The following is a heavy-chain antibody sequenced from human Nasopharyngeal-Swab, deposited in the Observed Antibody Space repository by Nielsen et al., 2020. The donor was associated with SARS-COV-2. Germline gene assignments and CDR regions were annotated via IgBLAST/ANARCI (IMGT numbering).Heavy chain of an antibody. V-gene: IGHV1-3*01. CDR3: ARVYYDSSGYYQY. J-gene: IGHJ4*02. CDR2: INAGNGNT. Sequence: WVRQAPGQRLEWMGWINAGNGNTKYSQKFQGRVTITRDTSASTAYMELSSLRSEDTAVYYCARVYYDSSGYYQYWGQGTLVTVPQ. D-gene: IGHD3-22*01.